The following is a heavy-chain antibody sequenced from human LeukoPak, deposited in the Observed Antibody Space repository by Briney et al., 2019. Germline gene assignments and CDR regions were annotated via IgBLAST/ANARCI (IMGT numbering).Heavy chain of an antibody. CDR3: ARESVVVAATPQIDY. V-gene: IGHV4-4*07. CDR2: IYTSGST. CDR1: GGSISSYY. D-gene: IGHD2-15*01. J-gene: IGHJ4*02. Sequence: SETLSLTCTVSGGSISSYYWSWIRQPAGKGLEWIGRIYTSGSTNYNPSLKSRVTVSVDTSKNQFSLKLSSVTAADTAVYYCARESVVVAATPQIDYWGQGTLVTVSS.